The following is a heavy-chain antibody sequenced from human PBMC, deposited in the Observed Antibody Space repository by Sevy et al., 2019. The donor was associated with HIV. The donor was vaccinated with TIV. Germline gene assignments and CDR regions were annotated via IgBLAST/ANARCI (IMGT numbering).Heavy chain of an antibody. CDR1: GLTFSDYW. CDR3: VAANSWEDY. Sequence: LRLSCAPSGLTFSDYWMHWVRQAPGKGLVWVLRVNSDGSSTTYADSVKGRFTISRDNTKNTLSLQMNSLRAEDTAVYYCVAANSWEDYWGQGTLVTVSS. D-gene: IGHD2-15*01. V-gene: IGHV3-74*01. CDR2: VNSDGSST. J-gene: IGHJ4*02.